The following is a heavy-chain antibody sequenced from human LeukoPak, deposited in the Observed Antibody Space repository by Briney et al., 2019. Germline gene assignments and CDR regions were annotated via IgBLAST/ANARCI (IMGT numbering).Heavy chain of an antibody. CDR2: IHPGDSDT. D-gene: IGHD3-3*01. V-gene: IGHV5-51*01. CDR1: GYNFTNYW. CDR3: ARFFVADFWSGYFGY. J-gene: IGHJ4*02. Sequence: GESLKISCKGSGYNFTNYWIGWVRQMPGKGLEWMGIIHPGDSDTRYSPSFQGQVSISADKSISTAYLQWSSLKASDTAMYYCARFFVADFWSGYFGYWGQGALVTVSS.